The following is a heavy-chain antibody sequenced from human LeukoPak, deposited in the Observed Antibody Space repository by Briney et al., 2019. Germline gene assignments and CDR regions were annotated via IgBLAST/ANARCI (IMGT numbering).Heavy chain of an antibody. D-gene: IGHD3-3*01. CDR3: ARDRPTGASRLFVVQ. J-gene: IGHJ4*02. V-gene: IGHV3-21*01. CDR2: MSSGSRYI. CDR1: GFTFSSYS. Sequence: GGSLRLSCAASGFTFSSYSMTWVRQAPGKGLEWVSSMSSGSRYIYYADSVRGRFTISRDNAKNSLYLLMNSLGAEDTAVYYCARDRPTGASRLFVVQWGQGTLVTVSS.